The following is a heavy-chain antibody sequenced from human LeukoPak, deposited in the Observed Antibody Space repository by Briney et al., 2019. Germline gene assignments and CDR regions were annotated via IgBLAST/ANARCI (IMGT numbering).Heavy chain of an antibody. Sequence: GGSLRLPCAASGFTFSDYYMSWIRQAPGKGLEWVSYISSSGSTIYYADSVKGRFTISRDNAKNSLYLQMNSLRAEDTAVYYCAALPKYSSSSVFWGQGTLVTVSS. CDR3: AALPKYSSSSVF. J-gene: IGHJ4*02. V-gene: IGHV3-11*01. CDR2: ISSSGSTI. D-gene: IGHD6-6*01. CDR1: GFTFSDYY.